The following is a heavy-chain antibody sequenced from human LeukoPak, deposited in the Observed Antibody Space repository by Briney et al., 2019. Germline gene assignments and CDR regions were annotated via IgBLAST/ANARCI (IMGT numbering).Heavy chain of an antibody. CDR2: INPNSGGT. J-gene: IGHJ4*02. V-gene: IGHV1-2*02. Sequence: ASVKVSCKASGYTFTGYYMHWVRQAPGQGLEWMGWINPNSGGTNYAQKFQGRVTMTRDTPISTAYMELSRLRSDDMAVYYCARVPRIAAAGSYFDYWGQGTLVTVSS. D-gene: IGHD6-13*01. CDR1: GYTFTGYY. CDR3: ARVPRIAAAGSYFDY.